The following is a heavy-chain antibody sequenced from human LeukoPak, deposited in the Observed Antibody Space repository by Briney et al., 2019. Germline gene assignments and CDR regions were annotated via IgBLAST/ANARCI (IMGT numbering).Heavy chain of an antibody. V-gene: IGHV3-9*01. D-gene: IGHD2-15*01. CDR2: ISWNSGSI. Sequence: GGSLRLSCAASGFTFDDYAMHWVRQAPGKGLEWVSGISWNSGSIGYADSVKGRFTISRDNAKNSLYLQMNSLRAEDTAVYYCATGDRLFDYWGQGTLVTVSS. CDR3: ATGDRLFDY. CDR1: GFTFDDYA. J-gene: IGHJ4*02.